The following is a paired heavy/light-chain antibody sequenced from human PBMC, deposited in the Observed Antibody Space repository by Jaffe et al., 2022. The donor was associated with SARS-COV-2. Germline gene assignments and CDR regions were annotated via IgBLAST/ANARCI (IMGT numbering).Light chain of an antibody. V-gene: IGKV1-16*02. CDR3: QQYYSYPFT. CDR1: QGISNY. J-gene: IGKJ3*01. Sequence: DIQMTQSPSSLSASVGDRVTITCRASQGISNYLAWFQQKPGKAPKSLIYAASSLQSGVPSKFSGSGSGTDFTLTISSLQPEDFATYYCQQYYSYPFTFGPGTKVGIK. CDR2: AAS.
Heavy chain of an antibody. CDR3: ARLHRGGDWNSIDY. V-gene: IGHV3-23*04. D-gene: IGHD2-21*02. CDR2: ISGSGSST. CDR1: EFTFSSHA. J-gene: IGHJ4*02. Sequence: EVQLVESGGGLVQPGGSLRLSCAASEFTFSSHAMSWVRQAPGKGLEWVSGISGSGSSTYYADSVKGRITISRDNSKNTLYLQMNSLRAEDTAVYYCARLHRGGDWNSIDYWGQGTLVTVSS.